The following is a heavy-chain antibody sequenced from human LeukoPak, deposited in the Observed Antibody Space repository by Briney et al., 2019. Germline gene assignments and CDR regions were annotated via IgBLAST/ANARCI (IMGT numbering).Heavy chain of an antibody. CDR3: ARGSLWFGESSFDY. V-gene: IGHV3-21*01. CDR1: GFTFSSYS. Sequence: KPGGSLRLSCAASGFTFSSYSMNWVRQAPGEGLEWVSSISSSSSYIYYADSVKGRFTISRDNAKNSLYLQMNSLRAEDTAVYYCARGSLWFGESSFDYWGQGTLVTVSS. CDR2: ISSSSSYI. J-gene: IGHJ4*02. D-gene: IGHD3-10*01.